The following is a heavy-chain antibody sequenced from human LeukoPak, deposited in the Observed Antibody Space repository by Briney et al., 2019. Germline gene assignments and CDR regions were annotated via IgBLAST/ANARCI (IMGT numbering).Heavy chain of an antibody. V-gene: IGHV3-23*01. Sequence: PGGSLRLSCAASGFAFSSYAMSWVRQAPGKGLEWVSAISGSGGSTYYADSVKGRFTISRDNSKNTLYLQMNSLRAEDTAVYYCAKDRSITGTTYFDYWGQGTLVTVSS. J-gene: IGHJ4*02. CDR2: ISGSGGST. D-gene: IGHD1-20*01. CDR3: AKDRSITGTTYFDY. CDR1: GFAFSSYA.